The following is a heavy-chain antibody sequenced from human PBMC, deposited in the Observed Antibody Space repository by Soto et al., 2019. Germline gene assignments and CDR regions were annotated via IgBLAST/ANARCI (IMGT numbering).Heavy chain of an antibody. CDR3: ARRPRADYYYMDV. CDR1: GFTFSSDA. CDR2: ISSNGIGT. D-gene: IGHD6-6*01. V-gene: IGHV3-64*01. Sequence: EVQLVESGGGLAQPGGSLRLSCAASGFTFSSDAMDWVRQAPGKGLEYVSGISSNGIGTYYACSVKGRFTISRDNSRDTVYLQMDSLRPEDMAVYYCARRPRADYYYMDVWGNGTTVTVS. J-gene: IGHJ6*03.